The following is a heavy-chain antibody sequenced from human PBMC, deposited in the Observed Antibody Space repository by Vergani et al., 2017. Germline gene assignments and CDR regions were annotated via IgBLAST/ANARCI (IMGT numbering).Heavy chain of an antibody. V-gene: IGHV4-59*01. CDR3: ARSDLVRDTAMVPYYFDY. Sequence: QVQLQESGPGLVKPSETLSLTCTVSGGSISSYYWSWIRQPPGKGLEWIGYIYYSGSTNYNPSLKSRVTISVDTSKNQFSLKLSSVTAADTAVYYCARSDLVRDTAMVPYYFDYWGQGTLVTVSS. CDR2: IYYSGST. J-gene: IGHJ4*02. CDR1: GGSISSYY. D-gene: IGHD5-18*01.